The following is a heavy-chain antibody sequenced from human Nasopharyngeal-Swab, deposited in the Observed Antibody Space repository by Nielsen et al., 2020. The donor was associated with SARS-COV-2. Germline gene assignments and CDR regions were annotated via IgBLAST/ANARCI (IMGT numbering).Heavy chain of an antibody. CDR2: IYYSGST. V-gene: IGHV4-39*01. J-gene: IGHJ4*02. CDR3: ARGGTYYDYVWGSYRYRLNSDGYYFDY. D-gene: IGHD3-16*02. CDR1: GGSISSSSYY. Sequence: SETLSLTCTVSGGSISSSSYYWGWIRQPPGKGLEWIGSIYYSGSTYYNPSLKSRVTISVDTSKNQFSLKLSSVTAADTAVYYCARGGTYYDYVWGSYRYRLNSDGYYFDYWGQGTLVTVSS.